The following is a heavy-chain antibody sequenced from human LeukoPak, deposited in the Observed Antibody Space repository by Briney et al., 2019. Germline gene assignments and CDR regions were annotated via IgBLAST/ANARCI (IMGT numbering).Heavy chain of an antibody. V-gene: IGHV4-59*01. CDR3: ARDRGLRDFGY. CDR2: IYYSGTT. D-gene: IGHD4-17*01. CDR1: GGSISSYY. Sequence: SETLSLTCTVSGGSISSYYWSWIRQSPGKGLEWIGYIYYSGTTNYNPSLKSRVTISVDTSKNQFSLKLSSVTAADTAVYFCARDRGLRDFGYWGQGTLVTVSS. J-gene: IGHJ4*02.